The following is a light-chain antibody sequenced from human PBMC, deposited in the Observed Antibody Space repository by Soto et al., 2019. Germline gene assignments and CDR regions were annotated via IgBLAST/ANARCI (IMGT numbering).Light chain of an antibody. J-gene: IGKJ4*01. CDR1: HSISSP. V-gene: IGKV3-15*01. Sequence: ERIMKQSPATLSVSPGESATLSCRASHSISSPFPWYQQKPGQAPTLLFSGLSTRATGIPARFSGSGSDTKFTPTISPLQSEDFAVYYCHQYHNWPPLTLGGGTTV. CDR3: HQYHNWPPLT. CDR2: GLS.